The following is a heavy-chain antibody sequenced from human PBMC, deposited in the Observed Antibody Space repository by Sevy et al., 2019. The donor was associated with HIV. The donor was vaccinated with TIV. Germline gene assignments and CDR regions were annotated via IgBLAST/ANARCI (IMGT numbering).Heavy chain of an antibody. V-gene: IGHV3-23*01. CDR1: GFTFSSYA. CDR2: VSDSGGAR. J-gene: IGHJ4*02. CDR3: ARNDYYETVVGTGNFDY. Sequence: GGSLRLSCGASGFTFSSYAMSWVRQAPGKGLEWVSTVSDSGGARYYADSVKGRFTISRDNSKNTLFLQMSSLRAEDAATYFCARNDYYETVVGTGNFDYWGQGTRVTVSS. D-gene: IGHD3-22*01.